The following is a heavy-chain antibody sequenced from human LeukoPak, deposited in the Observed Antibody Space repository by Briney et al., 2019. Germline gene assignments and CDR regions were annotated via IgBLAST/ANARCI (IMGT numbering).Heavy chain of an antibody. CDR1: GFTFDDYG. Sequence: PGGSLRLSCAASGFTFDDYGMSWFRQAPGKGLEWVSGINWNGGSTGYADSVKGRFTISRDNAKNSLYLQMNSLRAEDTALYYCARDRRYCSSTSCYTGAFDIWGQGTMVTVSS. J-gene: IGHJ3*02. D-gene: IGHD2-2*02. CDR2: INWNGGST. V-gene: IGHV3-20*04. CDR3: ARDRRYCSSTSCYTGAFDI.